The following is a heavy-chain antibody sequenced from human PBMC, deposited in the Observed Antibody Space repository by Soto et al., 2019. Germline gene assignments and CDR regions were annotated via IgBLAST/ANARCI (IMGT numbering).Heavy chain of an antibody. V-gene: IGHV1-69*13. CDR1: GGTFSSYA. CDR2: IIPIFGTA. J-gene: IGHJ4*02. D-gene: IGHD3-3*01. CDR3: ARGLRFLDTSYYFDY. Sequence: GASVKVSCKASGGTFSSYAISWVRQAPGQGLEWMGGIIPIFGTANYAQKFQGRVTITADESTSTAYMELSSLRSEDTAVYYCARGLRFLDTSYYFDYWGQGTLVTVSS.